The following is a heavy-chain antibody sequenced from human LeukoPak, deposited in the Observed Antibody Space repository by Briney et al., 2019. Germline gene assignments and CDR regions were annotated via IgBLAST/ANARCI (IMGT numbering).Heavy chain of an antibody. J-gene: IGHJ4*02. CDR2: ISSSSSTI. D-gene: IGHD1-1*01. CDR3: ARVSRNWKVGYYFDY. CDR1: GFTFSSYS. Sequence: GGSLRLSCAASGFTFSSYSMNWVRQAPGKGLEWVSYISSSSSTIYYADSVKGRFTISRDNAKNSLYLQMNSLRAEDTAVYYCARVSRNWKVGYYFDYWGQGTLVTVSS. V-gene: IGHV3-48*04.